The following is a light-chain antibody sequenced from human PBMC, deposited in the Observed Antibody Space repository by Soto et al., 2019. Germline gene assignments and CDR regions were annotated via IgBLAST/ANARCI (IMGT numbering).Light chain of an antibody. Sequence: EIVLTQSPATLSLSPGERATLSCRASQGVSSYLAWYQQKPGQAPRLLIYDASNRATGIPARFSGSGPGTDFTLTISSLEPEDFAVYYCQQGGTFGQGTRLEIK. V-gene: IGKV3D-11*01. J-gene: IGKJ5*01. CDR2: DAS. CDR1: QGVSSY. CDR3: QQGGT.